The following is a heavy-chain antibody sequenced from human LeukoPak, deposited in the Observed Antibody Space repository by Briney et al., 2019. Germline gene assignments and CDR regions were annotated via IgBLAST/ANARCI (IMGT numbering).Heavy chain of an antibody. CDR1: GFTFSSYA. J-gene: IGHJ4*02. V-gene: IGHV3-23*01. CDR3: AKDQDIVVVPAAMHPFDY. Sequence: GGSLRLSCAASGFTFSSYAMSWVRQAPGKGLEWVSAISGSGGSTYYADSVKGRFTISRDNSKNTLYLQTNSLRAEDTAVYYCAKDQDIVVVPAAMHPFDYWGRGTLVTVSS. CDR2: ISGSGGST. D-gene: IGHD2-2*01.